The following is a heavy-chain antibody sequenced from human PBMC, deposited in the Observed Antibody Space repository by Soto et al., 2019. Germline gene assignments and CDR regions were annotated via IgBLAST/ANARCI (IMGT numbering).Heavy chain of an antibody. V-gene: IGHV1-69*12. CDR3: ASRGVGAAVAGTYYGMDV. CDR2: IIPNFGTA. Sequence: QVQLVQSGAEVKKPGSSVKVSCKASGGTFSSYAISWVRQAPGQGLEWMGGIIPNFGTANYAQKFQGSVTITEDESTSTAYMGLSSLRSEDTAVYYCASRGVGAAVAGTYYGMDVWGQGTTVTVSS. CDR1: GGTFSSYA. J-gene: IGHJ6*02. D-gene: IGHD6-19*01.